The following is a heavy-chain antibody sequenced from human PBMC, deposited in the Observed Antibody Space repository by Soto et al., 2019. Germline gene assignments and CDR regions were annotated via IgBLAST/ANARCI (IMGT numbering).Heavy chain of an antibody. Sequence: SVKVSCKASGFTFTSSAVQWVRQARGQRLEWIGWIVVGSGNTNYAQKFQERVTITRDMSTSTAYMELSSLRSEDTAVYYCAASLLTSYRVADYYYCMDVCGKATTDTVSS. D-gene: IGHD3-16*02. V-gene: IGHV1-58*01. CDR3: AASLLTSYRVADYYYCMDV. J-gene: IGHJ6*04. CDR1: GFTFTSSA. CDR2: IVVGSGNT.